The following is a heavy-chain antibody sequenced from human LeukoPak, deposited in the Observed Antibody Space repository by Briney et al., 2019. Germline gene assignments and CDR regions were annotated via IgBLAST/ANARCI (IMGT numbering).Heavy chain of an antibody. CDR2: IDSDGSRT. Sequence: PGGSLRLSCSASGFTFSTYWMVWVRQAPGKGLLWVSHIDSDGSRTGYADPVKGRFTMSRDNAKNTLYLQMNSLRAEDMAVYFCARAAYSSSPDYWGQGTLVTVSS. D-gene: IGHD6-6*01. CDR3: ARAAYSSSPDY. V-gene: IGHV3-74*01. J-gene: IGHJ4*02. CDR1: GFTFSTYW.